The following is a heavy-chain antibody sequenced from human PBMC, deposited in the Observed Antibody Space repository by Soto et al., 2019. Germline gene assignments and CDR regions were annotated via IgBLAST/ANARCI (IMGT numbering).Heavy chain of an antibody. V-gene: IGHV2-5*02. CDR2: IYWDDYK. CDR1: GFSLRTGGVG. D-gene: IGHD2-8*01. CDR3: AHRRAVNGVWEGGDFDY. J-gene: IGHJ4*02. Sequence: QITLKESGPTLVQPTQTLTLTCTFSGFSLRTGGVGVGWIRQPPGKALEGLALIYWDDYKSYSPSLKNRLTITKDTSKNQVVLRMTNMDPVDTATYYCAHRRAVNGVWEGGDFDYWCQGILVTVSS.